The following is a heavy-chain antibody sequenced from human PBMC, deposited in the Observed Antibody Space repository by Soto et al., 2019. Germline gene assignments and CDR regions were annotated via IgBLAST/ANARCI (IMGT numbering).Heavy chain of an antibody. CDR1: GFSLSTIGLS. Sequence: SGPTLVNPTQTLTLTCTFSGFSLSTIGLSVSWIRQPPGKALEWLALIDWNDDKYYNTSLETRLTISMDTSKNQVVLIVTDVGPVYTATYFCVRMRLMSPHDSIPENLSDNCGEETLVTVSS. CDR2: IDWNDDK. V-gene: IGHV2-70*13. J-gene: IGHJ4*01. CDR3: VRMRLMSPHDSIPENLSDN. D-gene: IGHD3-3*01.